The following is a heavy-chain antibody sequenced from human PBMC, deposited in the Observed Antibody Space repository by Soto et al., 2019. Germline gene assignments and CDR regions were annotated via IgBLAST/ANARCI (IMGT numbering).Heavy chain of an antibody. V-gene: IGHV4-4*07. CDR1: GGSISSYY. CDR2: FYISGMT. Sequence: QVQLQASGPGLVKPSETLSLTCTVSGGSISSYYWSWSRQPAGKGLELIGRFYISGMTDYNPSLKSRVTMSVHTSKNQFSLKLSSVTAADTDVYYCPRHEHNKQSSGWSGPDAFDIWAQGTMVTVSS. D-gene: IGHD6-19*01. J-gene: IGHJ3*02. CDR3: PRHEHNKQSSGWSGPDAFDI.